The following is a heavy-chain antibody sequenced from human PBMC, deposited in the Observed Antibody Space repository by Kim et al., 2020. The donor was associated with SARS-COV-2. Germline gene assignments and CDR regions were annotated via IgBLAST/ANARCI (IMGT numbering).Heavy chain of an antibody. J-gene: IGHJ6*02. V-gene: IGHV3-21*01. CDR1: GFTFSNYS. CDR2: ISNNSVYI. CDR3: ASPKGITIIRGHGMDV. Sequence: GGSLRLSCAASGFTFSNYSMKWVRQAPGKGLEWVSSISNNSVYINYADSVNGRFTVSRDNAKNSLFLQMNSLRAEDTAVYYCASPKGITIIRGHGMDVWGQGTTVTVSS. D-gene: IGHD3-10*01.